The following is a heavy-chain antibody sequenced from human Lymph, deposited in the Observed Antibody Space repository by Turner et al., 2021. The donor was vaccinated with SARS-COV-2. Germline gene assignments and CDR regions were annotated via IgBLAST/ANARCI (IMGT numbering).Heavy chain of an antibody. Sequence: QVQLQESRPGLVRRSETISLSCTVSGGSISSTSWCWIRQPPGGRLEWIGYYCRSGSSNYNHAHSSQVTLSIDTSKNQISLYLISVTAADTAVYFCARQKGTTSGYENGFNVWGQGTVVIVSS. CDR2: YCRSGSS. J-gene: IGHJ6*02. D-gene: IGHD5-12*01. CDR1: GGSISSTS. CDR3: ARQKGTTSGYENGFNV. V-gene: IGHV4-59*08.